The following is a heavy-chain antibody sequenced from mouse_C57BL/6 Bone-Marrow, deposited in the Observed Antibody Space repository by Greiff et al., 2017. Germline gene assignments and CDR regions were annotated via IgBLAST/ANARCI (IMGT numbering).Heavy chain of an antibody. CDR1: GYTFTSYW. Sequence: QVQLQQPGAELVKPGASVKLSCKASGYTFTSYWMHWVKQRPGQGLEWIGMIHPNSGSTNYNEKFKSKATLTVDKSSSTAYMQLSSLTSEDSAVYYGASRSTMVTYYFDYWGQGTTLTVSS. CDR3: ASRSTMVTYYFDY. CDR2: IHPNSGST. J-gene: IGHJ2*01. V-gene: IGHV1-64*01. D-gene: IGHD2-2*01.